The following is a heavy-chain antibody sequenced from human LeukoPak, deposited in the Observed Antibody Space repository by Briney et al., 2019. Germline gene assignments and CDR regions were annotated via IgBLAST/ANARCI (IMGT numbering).Heavy chain of an antibody. CDR1: GGTFSSYV. D-gene: IGHD2-2*02. CDR3: ARAVCAGSTSCYTSIDY. CDR2: IIPIFGTA. J-gene: IGHJ4*02. Sequence: SVKVSCKASGGTFSSYVISWVRQAPGQGLEGMGGIIPIFGTANYAQKFQGRVTITTDESTSTAYMELSSLRSEDTAVYYCARAVCAGSTSCYTSIDYWGQGTLVTVSS. V-gene: IGHV1-69*05.